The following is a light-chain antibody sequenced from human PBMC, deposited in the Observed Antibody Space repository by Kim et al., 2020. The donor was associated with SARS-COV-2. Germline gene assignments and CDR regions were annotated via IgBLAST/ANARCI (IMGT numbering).Light chain of an antibody. CDR1: QSISKW. CDR3: QQYNTLWT. Sequence: PAAVGVRVTITFRASQSISKWLAWYQQKPGKAPKLLIYDASTLESWVPSRFSGSGSGTEFTLTITSLQPDDFASYYCQQYNTLWTFGQGTKVDIK. V-gene: IGKV1-5*01. J-gene: IGKJ1*01. CDR2: DAS.